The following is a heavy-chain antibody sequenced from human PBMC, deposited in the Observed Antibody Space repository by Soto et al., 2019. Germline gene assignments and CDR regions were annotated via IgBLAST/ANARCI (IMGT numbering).Heavy chain of an antibody. CDR3: ATDRGRPFDY. D-gene: IGHD3-10*01. V-gene: IGHV3-33*01. CDR1: GFPFSKYG. J-gene: IGHJ4*02. Sequence: QVHLVESGGGVVQPGRYLRLCCVASGFPFSKYGMPWVRQAPGKGLEWVAFIWDDGKDEYYADSVKGRFTISRDNSKNTLYLQINSLRAEDTGVYYCATDRGRPFDYWGQGTLVTVSS. CDR2: IWDDGKDE.